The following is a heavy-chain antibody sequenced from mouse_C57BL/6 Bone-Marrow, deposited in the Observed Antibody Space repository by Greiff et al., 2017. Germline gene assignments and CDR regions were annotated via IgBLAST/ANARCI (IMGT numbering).Heavy chain of an antibody. J-gene: IGHJ4*01. CDR2: ISDGGSYT. V-gene: IGHV5-4*03. CDR1: GFTFSSYA. CDR3: ARGRDYDEDAMDY. D-gene: IGHD2-4*01. Sequence: EVMLVESGGGLVKPGGSLKLSCAASGFTFSSYAMSWVRQTPEKRLEWVATISDGGSYTYYPDNVKGRFTISRDNAKNNLYLQMSHLKSEDTAMYYCARGRDYDEDAMDYWGQGTSVTVSS.